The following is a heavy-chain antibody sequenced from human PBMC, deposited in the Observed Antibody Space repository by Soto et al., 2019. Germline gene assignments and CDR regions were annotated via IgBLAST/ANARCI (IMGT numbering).Heavy chain of an antibody. V-gene: IGHV1-18*01. D-gene: IGHD1-1*01. CDR2: LTVSHGNT. Sequence: ASVKVSCKASAYTFTSFGSGWVGQAPCQGLEYMGWLTVSHGNTRYAQKFQDRVTMTVDTSKSTVYMELRNLISDDTAVYYCGRCLQLRPLDYCGQGTLVTLFS. J-gene: IGHJ4*02. CDR1: AYTFTSFG. CDR3: GRCLQLRPLDY.